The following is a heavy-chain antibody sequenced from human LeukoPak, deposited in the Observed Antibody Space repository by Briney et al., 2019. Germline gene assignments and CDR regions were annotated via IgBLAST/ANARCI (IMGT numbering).Heavy chain of an antibody. CDR2: INPNTGGT. V-gene: IGHV1-2*02. CDR1: GYPFTNKY. Sequence: ASVKVSCKASGYPFTNKYIHWVRPAPGQGLEWMGWINPNTGGTNYAQKFQGSVTMSRDTSITTAYLELNRLTSDDTAVYYCARDRDYSSSSSDYWGQGTLVAASS. CDR3: ARDRDYSSSSSDY. D-gene: IGHD6-6*01. J-gene: IGHJ4*02.